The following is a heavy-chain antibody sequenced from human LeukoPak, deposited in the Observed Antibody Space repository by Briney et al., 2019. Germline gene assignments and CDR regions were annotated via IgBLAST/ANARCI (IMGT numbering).Heavy chain of an antibody. J-gene: IGHJ6*04. V-gene: IGHV1-18*04. CDR3: ARDRIAVAGTNYYYGMDV. Sequence: ASVKVSCKASGYTFTSYGISWVRQAPGQGLEWMGWISAYNGNTNYAQKLQGRVTMTTDTSTSTAYMELRSLRSDDTAVYYCARDRIAVAGTNYYYGMDVWSKGTTVTVSS. CDR1: GYTFTSYG. CDR2: ISAYNGNT. D-gene: IGHD6-19*01.